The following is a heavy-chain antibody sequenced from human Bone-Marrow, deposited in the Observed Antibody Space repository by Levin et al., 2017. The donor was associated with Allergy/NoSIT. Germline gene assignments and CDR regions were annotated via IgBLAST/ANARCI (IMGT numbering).Heavy chain of an antibody. D-gene: IGHD1/OR15-1a*01. J-gene: IGHJ4*02. V-gene: IGHV3-30*04. Sequence: GGSLRLSCAASGFTFSSYAMHWVRQAPGKGLEWVAVISYDGSNKYYADSVKGRFTISRDNSKNTLYLQMNSLRAEDTAVYYCARVPPDENKIFDYWGQGTLVTVSS. CDR2: ISYDGSNK. CDR3: ARVPPDENKIFDY. CDR1: GFTFSSYA.